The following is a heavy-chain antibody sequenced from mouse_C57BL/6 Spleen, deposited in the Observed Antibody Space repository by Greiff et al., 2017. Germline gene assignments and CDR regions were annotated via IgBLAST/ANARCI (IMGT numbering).Heavy chain of an antibody. Sequence: QVQLQQPGAELVRPGSSVKLSCKASGYTFTSYWMDWVKQRPGQGLEWIGNIYPSDSETHYNQKFKDKATLTEDKSSSTAYMQLSSLTSEDSAVYYCARRTSYYAMDYWGQGTSVTVSS. CDR2: IYPSDSET. V-gene: IGHV1-61*01. CDR1: GYTFTSYW. CDR3: ARRTSYYAMDY. J-gene: IGHJ4*01.